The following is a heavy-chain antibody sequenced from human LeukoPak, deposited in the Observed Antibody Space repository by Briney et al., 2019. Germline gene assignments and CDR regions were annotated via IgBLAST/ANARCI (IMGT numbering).Heavy chain of an antibody. CDR3: ARGPKRLRKELDP. J-gene: IGHJ5*02. CDR2: INHSGST. D-gene: IGHD4-17*01. V-gene: IGHV4-34*01. CDR1: GGSFSGYY. Sequence: SETLSLTCAVYGGSFSGYYWSWIRQPPGKGLEWIGEINHSGSTNYNPSLKSRVTISVDTSKSQFSLKLSSVTAADTAVYYCARGPKRLRKELDPWGQGTLVTVSS.